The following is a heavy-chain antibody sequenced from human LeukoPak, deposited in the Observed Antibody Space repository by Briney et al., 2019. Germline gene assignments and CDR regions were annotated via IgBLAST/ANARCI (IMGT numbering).Heavy chain of an antibody. Sequence: GESLKISCKGSGYSFTSYWIGWVRQMPGKGLEWMGIIYPGDSDTRYSPSFQGQVTISADKSISTAYLQWSSLKASDTAMYYCASHGFSGSYRHARAFDIWGQGTMVTVSS. CDR2: IYPGDSDT. CDR1: GYSFTSYW. D-gene: IGHD1-26*01. CDR3: ASHGFSGSYRHARAFDI. J-gene: IGHJ3*02. V-gene: IGHV5-51*01.